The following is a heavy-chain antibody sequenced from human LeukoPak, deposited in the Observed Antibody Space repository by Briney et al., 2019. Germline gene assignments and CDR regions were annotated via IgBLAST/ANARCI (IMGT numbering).Heavy chain of an antibody. V-gene: IGHV4-4*02. Sequence: KASETLSLTCAVSGGSISNSNRWSWVRQPPGKGLEWIGEIYHTGSTNYNPSLKSRVTISVDKSKNQFSLKLSSVTAADTAVYYCATSISGVVTHHALPYYYYGMDVWGQGTTVTVSS. J-gene: IGHJ6*02. CDR1: GGSISNSNR. CDR3: ATSISGVVTHHALPYYYYGMDV. CDR2: IYHTGST. D-gene: IGHD6-6*01.